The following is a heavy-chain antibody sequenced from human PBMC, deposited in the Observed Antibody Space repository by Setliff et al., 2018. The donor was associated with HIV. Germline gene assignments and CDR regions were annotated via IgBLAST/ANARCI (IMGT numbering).Heavy chain of an antibody. Sequence: SETLSLTCAVYGGSFSSYYWSWIRQPPGKGLEWIGEINHSGTTHYNPSLKSRVTMSLDKSRNQFSLKLTSVTAADTAVYYCAGESALSGQSDWGQGSRVTVSS. CDR1: GGSFSSYY. D-gene: IGHD3-3*01. V-gene: IGHV4-34*01. CDR3: AGESALSGQSD. J-gene: IGHJ4*02. CDR2: INHSGTT.